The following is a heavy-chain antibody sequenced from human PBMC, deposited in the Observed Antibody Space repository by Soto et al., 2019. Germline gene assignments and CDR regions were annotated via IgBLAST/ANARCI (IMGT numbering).Heavy chain of an antibody. V-gene: IGHV3-72*01. Sequence: EVQLVESGGGLVQPGGSLRLSCAASGFTFSDHYMDWVRQAPGKGLEWVGRTRNKANSYTTEYAAAVKGRFTISRDDSKNSLYLQMNSLRTEDTAVYYCARALRIRGKQMVPYYYYGMDAWGQGTTVTVSS. CDR1: GFTFSDHY. CDR3: ARALRIRGKQMVPYYYYGMDA. CDR2: TRNKANSYTT. J-gene: IGHJ6*02. D-gene: IGHD6-13*01.